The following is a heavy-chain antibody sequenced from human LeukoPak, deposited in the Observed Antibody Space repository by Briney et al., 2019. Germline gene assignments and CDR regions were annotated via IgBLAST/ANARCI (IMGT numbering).Heavy chain of an antibody. CDR1: GGSISTYY. CDR3: ARLVYDSRGYYFDY. Sequence: SETLFLTCTVSGGSISTYYWSWIRQPPGKGLEWIGYIRYSGSANYNPSLRSRVTISIDTSKNQFSLKLSSVTAADTAVYHCARLVYDSRGYYFDYWGQGTLVTVSS. V-gene: IGHV4-59*08. D-gene: IGHD3-22*01. CDR2: IRYSGSA. J-gene: IGHJ4*02.